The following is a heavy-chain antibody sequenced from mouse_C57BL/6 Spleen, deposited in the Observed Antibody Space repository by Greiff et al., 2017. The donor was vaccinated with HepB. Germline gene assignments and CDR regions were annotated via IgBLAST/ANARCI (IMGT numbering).Heavy chain of an antibody. CDR3: ARAYYYGSPNFGY. J-gene: IGHJ2*01. CDR1: GYAFSSSW. D-gene: IGHD1-1*01. Sequence: QVQLKQSGPELVKPGASVKISCKASGYAFSSSWMNWVKQRPGKGLEWIGRIYPGDGDTNYNGKLKGKATLTADKSSSTAYMQLSSLTSEDSAVYFFARAYYYGSPNFGYWGQGTTLTVSS. CDR2: IYPGDGDT. V-gene: IGHV1-82*01.